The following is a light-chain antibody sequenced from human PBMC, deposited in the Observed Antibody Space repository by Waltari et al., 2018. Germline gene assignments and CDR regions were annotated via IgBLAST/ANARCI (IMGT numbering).Light chain of an antibody. CDR2: INSDGSH. V-gene: IGLV4-69*01. J-gene: IGLJ3*02. CDR3: QTGGHGTWV. CDR1: SGAHSNL. Sequence: VLTQSPSASAPPGALVKLTRTPDSGAHSNLLPWLQQHPQKGPRFLMKINSDGSHSKGDEIPDRFSGSSSGAERYLTISSLQSEDEADYYCQTGGHGTWVFGGGTKLTVL.